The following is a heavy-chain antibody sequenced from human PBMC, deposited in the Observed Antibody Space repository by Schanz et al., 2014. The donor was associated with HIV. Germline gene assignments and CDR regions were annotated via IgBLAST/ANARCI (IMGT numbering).Heavy chain of an antibody. CDR2: ISYDGSNQ. D-gene: IGHD3-10*01. V-gene: IGHV3-30*03. CDR3: ARDLGRYYYGSGSYYNPYGVDV. J-gene: IGHJ6*02. CDR1: GFTFSSFG. Sequence: QVQLVESGGGVVQPGRSLRLSCAASGFTFSSFGMHWVRQAPGKGLEWVAVISYDGSNQYYADSVKGRFTISRDNSKNTLYLQMNSLRAEDTAVYYCARDLGRYYYGSGSYYNPYGVDVWGQGTTVTVSS.